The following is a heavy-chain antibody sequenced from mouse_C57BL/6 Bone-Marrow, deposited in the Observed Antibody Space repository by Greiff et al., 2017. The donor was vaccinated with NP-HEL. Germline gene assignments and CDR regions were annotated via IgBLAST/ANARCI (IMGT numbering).Heavy chain of an antibody. CDR2: IYPGDGDT. CDR3: ARANYYGRDWYFDV. CDR1: GYAFSSSW. V-gene: IGHV1-82*01. Sequence: QVQLQQSGPELVKPGASVKISCKASGYAFSSSWMNWVKQRPGKGLEWIGRIYPGDGDTNYNGKFKGKATLTADKSSSTAYMQLSSLTSEDSAVYFCARANYYGRDWYFDVWGTGTTVTVSS. J-gene: IGHJ1*03. D-gene: IGHD1-1*01.